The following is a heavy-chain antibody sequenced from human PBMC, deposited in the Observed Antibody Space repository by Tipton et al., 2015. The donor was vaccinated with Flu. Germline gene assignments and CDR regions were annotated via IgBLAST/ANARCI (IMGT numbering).Heavy chain of an antibody. V-gene: IGHV4-59*01. J-gene: IGHJ4*02. CDR2: IYYSGIT. CDR1: GASISSYY. D-gene: IGHD1-26*01. Sequence: TLSLTCTVSGASISSYYWSWIRQPPGKGLEWIGYIYYSGITNYNPSLKSRVTISVDTSKNQFSLRLSSVTAADTAVYYCARGSYGELLYFDYWGQGTLGIVSS. CDR3: ARGSYGELLYFDY.